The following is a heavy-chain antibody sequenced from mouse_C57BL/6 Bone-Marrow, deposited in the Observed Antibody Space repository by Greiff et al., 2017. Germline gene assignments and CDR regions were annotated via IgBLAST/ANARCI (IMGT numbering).Heavy chain of an antibody. CDR1: GYTFTSYW. D-gene: IGHD1-1*01. CDR3: ARGGLLRVLFDY. J-gene: IGHJ2*01. Sequence: QVQLQQPGAELVKPGASVKMSCKASGYTFTSYWITWVKQRPGQGLEWIGDIYPGSGSTNYNEKFKSKATLTVDTSSSTAYMQLSSLTSEDSAVYYCARGGLLRVLFDYWGQGTTLTVSS. CDR2: IYPGSGST. V-gene: IGHV1-55*01.